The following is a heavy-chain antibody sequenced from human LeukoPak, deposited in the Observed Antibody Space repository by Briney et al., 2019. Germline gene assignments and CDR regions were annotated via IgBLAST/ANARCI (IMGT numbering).Heavy chain of an antibody. CDR2: ISAYNCDT. J-gene: IGHJ5*02. D-gene: IGHD3-3*01. V-gene: IGHV1-18*01. CDR1: GYTFTSYG. Sequence: ASVKLSCKASGYTFTSYGISWVRQAPGQGGEGMGWISAYNCDTNYAQKLQGRVTMPTDTSTSTAYMELRSLRSDDTAVYSCARGMERFDPWGQGTLVTASS. CDR3: ARGMERFDP.